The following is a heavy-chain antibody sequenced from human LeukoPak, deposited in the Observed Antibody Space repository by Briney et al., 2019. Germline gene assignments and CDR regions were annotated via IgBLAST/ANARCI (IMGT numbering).Heavy chain of an antibody. D-gene: IGHD5-18*01. CDR1: GGTFSSYA. CDR3: ARGRYSYGYAWCFDL. Sequence: SVKVSCKASGGTFSSYAISWVRQAPGQGLEWMGRIIPVLGIANYAQKFQGRVTITADKSTSTAYMELSSLRSEDTAVYYCARGRYSYGYAWCFDLWGRGTLVTVSS. J-gene: IGHJ2*01. CDR2: IIPVLGIA. V-gene: IGHV1-69*04.